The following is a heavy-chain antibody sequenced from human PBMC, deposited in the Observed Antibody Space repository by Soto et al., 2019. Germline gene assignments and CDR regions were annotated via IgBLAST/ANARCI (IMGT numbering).Heavy chain of an antibody. CDR1: GFTFDDYA. CDR2: ISWNSGSI. V-gene: IGHV3-9*01. J-gene: IGHJ4*02. CDR3: ARDRGANSGWCGFDY. D-gene: IGHD6-19*01. Sequence: VQLVESGGGLVQPGRSLRLSCAAFGFTFDDYAMHWVRQAPGKGLEWVSGISWNSGSIDYADSVKGRFTISRDNAKNSLHLQMNSLRVEDTALYYCARDRGANSGWCGFDYWGQGTLVTVSS.